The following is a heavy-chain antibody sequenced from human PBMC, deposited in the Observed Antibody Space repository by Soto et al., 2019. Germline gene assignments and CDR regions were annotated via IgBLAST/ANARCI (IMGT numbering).Heavy chain of an antibody. Sequence: GCVKVSFQASGYTFTSYAMHWVRQAPGQRLEWMGWSNAGNGNTKYSQEFQGRVTITRDTSASTAYMELSSLRSEDMAVYYCARELQRGLDVWGQGTTVTVSS. CDR1: GYTFTSYA. CDR3: ARELQRGLDV. J-gene: IGHJ6*02. CDR2: SNAGNGNT. V-gene: IGHV1-3*02.